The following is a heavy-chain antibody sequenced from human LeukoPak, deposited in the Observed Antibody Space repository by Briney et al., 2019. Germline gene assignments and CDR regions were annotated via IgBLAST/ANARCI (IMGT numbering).Heavy chain of an antibody. CDR3: AGDRAVRGVIIGGWFDP. CDR2: INPSGGST. CDR1: GYTFTSYY. V-gene: IGHV1-46*01. D-gene: IGHD3-10*01. Sequence: ASVKVSCKASGYTFTSYYMHWVRQAPGQGLEWMGIINPSGGSTSYAQKFQGRVTMTRDTSTSTVYMELSSLRSEDTAVYYWAGDRAVRGVIIGGWFDPWGQGTLVTVSS. J-gene: IGHJ5*02.